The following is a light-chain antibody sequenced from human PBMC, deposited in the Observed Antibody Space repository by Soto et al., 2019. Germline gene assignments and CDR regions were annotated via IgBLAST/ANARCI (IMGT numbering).Light chain of an antibody. Sequence: EIVLTQSPGTLSLSPGERATLSCRASQSVSSSYLAWYQQKPGQAPRLLIYGASSRATGIPDRFSGSVSGADCTLTISRLEPEDFAGYCCQQYGSSRPLTLGQGTTVDIK. CDR1: QSVSSSY. CDR3: QQYGSSRPLT. CDR2: GAS. V-gene: IGKV3-20*01. J-gene: IGKJ1*01.